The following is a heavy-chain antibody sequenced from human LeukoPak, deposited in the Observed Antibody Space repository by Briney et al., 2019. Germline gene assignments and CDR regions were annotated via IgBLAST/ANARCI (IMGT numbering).Heavy chain of an antibody. V-gene: IGHV3-48*02. CDR2: ISSSSRAI. D-gene: IGHD3-22*01. Sequence: GGSLRLSCAASGFTFSTYSMNWVRQAPGKGLEWVSYISSSSRAIYYADSVKGRFTIPRDNAKNSLYLQMNSLRHEDTAVYYCARKSDYDSSGYHNWFDLWGQGTLVTVSS. CDR1: GFTFSTYS. J-gene: IGHJ5*02. CDR3: ARKSDYDSSGYHNWFDL.